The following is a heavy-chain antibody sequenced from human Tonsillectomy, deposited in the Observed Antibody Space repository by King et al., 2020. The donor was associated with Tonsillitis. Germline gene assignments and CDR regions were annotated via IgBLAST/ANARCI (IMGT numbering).Heavy chain of an antibody. J-gene: IGHJ4*02. CDR2: IYPADSDT. CDR3: ATSERLIDSGSNKHMAYFGS. CDR1: GYAFNKYW. Sequence: VQLVESGPEVKKPGESLSISCKGSGYAFNKYWIGWVRQMPGKGLEWMGIIYPADSDTRYSPSFQGQVTFSVDKSIRTAYLQWSNLKASDTAMYYCATSERLIDSGSNKHMAYFGSWGQGTLVTVSS. D-gene: IGHD3-22*01. V-gene: IGHV5-51*01.